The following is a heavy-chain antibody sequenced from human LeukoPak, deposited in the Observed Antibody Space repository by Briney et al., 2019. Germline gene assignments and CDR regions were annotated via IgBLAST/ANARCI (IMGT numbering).Heavy chain of an antibody. CDR1: GFTVSSNY. D-gene: IGHD3-22*01. Sequence: PGGSLRLSCAASGFTVSSNYVSWVRQAPGKGLEWVANIKQDGSEKYYVDSVKGRFTISRDNAKNSVYLQMNSLRAEDTAIYYCARDPGYDGSGSHLQHWGQGTLVTVSS. CDR2: IKQDGSEK. V-gene: IGHV3-7*01. J-gene: IGHJ1*01. CDR3: ARDPGYDGSGSHLQH.